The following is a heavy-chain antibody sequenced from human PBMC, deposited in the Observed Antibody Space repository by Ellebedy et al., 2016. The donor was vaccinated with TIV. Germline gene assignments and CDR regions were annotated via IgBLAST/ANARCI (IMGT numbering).Heavy chain of an antibody. D-gene: IGHD6-6*01. V-gene: IGHV6-1*01. J-gene: IGHJ2*01. CDR3: ARVSSSAYWYFDL. CDR2: TYYRSKWNN. CDR1: GDSVSTDIG. Sequence: SETLSLTCVISGDSVSTDIGWNWIRQSPSRGLEWLGRTYYRSKWNNDYAMSLKSRITINPDTSKNQFSLQLSSVTPEDTAVYYCARVSSSAYWYFDLWGRGTLVTVSS.